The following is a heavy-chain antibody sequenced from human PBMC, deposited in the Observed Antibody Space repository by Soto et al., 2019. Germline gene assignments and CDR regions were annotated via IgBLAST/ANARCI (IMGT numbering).Heavy chain of an antibody. J-gene: IGHJ4*02. CDR2: TSIENTTA. Sequence: QIQLVQSGPEVKQPGASVRVTCKASQQSLTKFGFSWVRQAPGQGLDWMGWTSIENTTAIYAQTFQDRFIMTSDTATNTASMELRSRTSDDTAIYYCAGGRSSFVLFQFGSWGQGTLLTVSS. CDR3: AGGRSSFVLFQFGS. D-gene: IGHD2-21*01. V-gene: IGHV1-18*04. CDR1: QQSLTKFG.